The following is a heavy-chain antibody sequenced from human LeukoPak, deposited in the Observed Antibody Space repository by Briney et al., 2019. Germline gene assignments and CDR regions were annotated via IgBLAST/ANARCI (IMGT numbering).Heavy chain of an antibody. V-gene: IGHV1-3*01. CDR1: GYTFTSYA. CDR2: INAGNGNT. D-gene: IGHD6-19*01. CDR3: ARDPDKSYSSGWYDY. Sequence: ASVKVSCKASGYTFTSYAMHWVRQAPGQKLEWMGWINAGNGNTKYSQKFQGRVTITRDTSASTAYMELSSLRSEDTAVYYCARDPDKSYSSGWYDYWGQGTLVTVSS. J-gene: IGHJ4*02.